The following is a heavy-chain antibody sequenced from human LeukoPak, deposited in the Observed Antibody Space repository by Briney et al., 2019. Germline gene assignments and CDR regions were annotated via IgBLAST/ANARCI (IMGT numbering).Heavy chain of an antibody. CDR3: AAVTTVAGTVDG. CDR2: ISGSGGST. V-gene: IGHV3-23*01. D-gene: IGHD6-19*01. J-gene: IGHJ6*02. Sequence: GGSLTLSCAASGFTFSSYAMRWVRQAQGKGLEWVSAISGSGGSTYYADSVKGRFTISRDNSKNTLYLQMNSLRAEDTAVYYGAAVTTVAGTVDGWGQGTTVTVSS. CDR1: GFTFSSYA.